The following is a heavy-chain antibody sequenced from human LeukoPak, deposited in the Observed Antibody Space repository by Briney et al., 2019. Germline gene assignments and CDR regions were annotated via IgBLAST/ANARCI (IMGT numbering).Heavy chain of an antibody. J-gene: IGHJ4*01. Sequence: GGSLRLSCAASGFTFSSYWMHWVRQAPGKGLVWVSRINSDETSTSYADSVKGRFTISRDNAQKTLYLQMNSLRAEDTAVYYCATSTYCSGGSCYSRTFQYWGHGTLVTVSS. CDR1: GFTFSSYW. D-gene: IGHD2-15*01. V-gene: IGHV3-74*01. CDR3: ATSTYCSGGSCYSRTFQY. CDR2: INSDETST.